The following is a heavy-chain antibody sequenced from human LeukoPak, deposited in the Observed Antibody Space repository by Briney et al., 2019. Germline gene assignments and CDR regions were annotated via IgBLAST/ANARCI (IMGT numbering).Heavy chain of an antibody. CDR3: ARVVGDGYSDY. D-gene: IGHD5-24*01. CDR2: ITHSGST. CDR1: GGSFSGYY. V-gene: IGHV4-34*01. Sequence: LETLSLTCGVYGGSFSGYYWSWIRQPPGKGLEWIGEITHSGSTNYNPSLKSRVTISVDTSKNQFSLKVSSVTAADTAVYYCARVVGDGYSDYWGQGTLVTVTS. J-gene: IGHJ4*02.